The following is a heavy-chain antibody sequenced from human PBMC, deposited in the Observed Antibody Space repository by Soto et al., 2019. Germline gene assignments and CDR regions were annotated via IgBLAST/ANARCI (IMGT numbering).Heavy chain of an antibody. CDR2: ISGSGGST. CDR1: GFTFSSYA. CDR3: ANEGGGERGSGWPYYFDY. V-gene: IGHV3-23*01. Sequence: GGSLRLSCAASGFTFSSYAMSWVRQAPGKGLEWVSAISGSGGSTYYADSVKGRFTISRDNSKNTLYLQMNSLRAEDTAVYYCANEGGGERGSGWPYYFDYWGQGTLVTVSS. J-gene: IGHJ4*02. D-gene: IGHD6-19*01.